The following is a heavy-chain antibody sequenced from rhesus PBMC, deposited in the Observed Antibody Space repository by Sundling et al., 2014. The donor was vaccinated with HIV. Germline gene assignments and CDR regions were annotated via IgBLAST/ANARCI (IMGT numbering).Heavy chain of an antibody. CDR3: ARDPNWNYLYYGLDF. V-gene: IGHV4-80*01. CDR2: INGHLGST. J-gene: IGHJ6*01. D-gene: IGHD1-26*01. CDR1: GASISNYW. Sequence: QVQLQESGPGLVKPSETLSLTCTVSGASISNYWWSWIRQPPGKGLEWIGEINGHLGSTIYNPSLKSRVTISRDTSKNHFSLKLSSVTAADTAVYYCARDPNWNYLYYGLDFWGQGVAVTVSS.